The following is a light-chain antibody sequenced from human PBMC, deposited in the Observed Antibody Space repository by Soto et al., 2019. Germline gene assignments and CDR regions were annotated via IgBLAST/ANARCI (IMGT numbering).Light chain of an antibody. J-gene: IGLJ2*01. Sequence: QSALTQPASVSGSPGQSITISCTGSSNDVGASKYVSWYQQHPGKAPKLMIYEVSNRPSGVSHRFSGSKSGNTASLTISGLQPEDEADYHCSSYAGSNIPVIFGGGTKLTVL. CDR3: SSYAGSNIPVI. CDR2: EVS. V-gene: IGLV2-14*01. CDR1: SNDVGASKY.